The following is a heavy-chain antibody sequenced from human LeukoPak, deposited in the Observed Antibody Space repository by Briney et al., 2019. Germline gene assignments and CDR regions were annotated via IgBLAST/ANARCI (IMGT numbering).Heavy chain of an antibody. CDR1: GFTLSTYW. V-gene: IGHV3-74*01. Sequence: GGSLRLSCAASGFTLSTYWMHWVRQAPGKGLMWVSQISTDGSQTFYADSVKGRFTISRDNAKNTLFLQMDSLRPEDTAVYYCVRSLRSADFWGQGTLVTVSS. CDR2: ISTDGSQT. CDR3: VRSLRSADF. J-gene: IGHJ4*02.